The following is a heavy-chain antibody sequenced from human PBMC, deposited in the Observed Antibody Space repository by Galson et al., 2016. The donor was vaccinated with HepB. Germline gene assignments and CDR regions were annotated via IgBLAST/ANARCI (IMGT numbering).Heavy chain of an antibody. CDR2: IDNDGSST. V-gene: IGHV3-74*01. J-gene: IGHJ4*02. CDR1: GFTFSSYW. CDR3: ARESKAAVVIEY. D-gene: IGHD3-22*01. Sequence: SLRLSCAASGFTFSSYWMHWVRQAPGKGLVWVSRIDNDGSSTTYADSVKGRFTISRDNAKNTLYLQMNGLRAEDRAVYYCARESKAAVVIEYWGQGTLVTVSS.